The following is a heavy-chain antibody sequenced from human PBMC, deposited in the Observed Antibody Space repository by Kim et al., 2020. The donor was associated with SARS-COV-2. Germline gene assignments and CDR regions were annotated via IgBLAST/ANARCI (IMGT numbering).Heavy chain of an antibody. CDR2: ISYDGSNK. CDR3: AKSPKLRFLEWLLYPLDY. J-gene: IGHJ4*02. D-gene: IGHD3-3*01. CDR1: GFTFSSYG. V-gene: IGHV3-30*18. Sequence: GGSLRLSCAASGFTFSSYGMHWVRQAPGKGLEWVAVISYDGSNKYYADSVKGRFTISRDNSKNTLYLQMNSLRAEDTAVYYCAKSPKLRFLEWLLYPLDYWGQGTLVTVSS.